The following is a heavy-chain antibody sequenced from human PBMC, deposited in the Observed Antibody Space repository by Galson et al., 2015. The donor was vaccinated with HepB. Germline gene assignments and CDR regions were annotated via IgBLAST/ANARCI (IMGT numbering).Heavy chain of an antibody. Sequence: SLRLSCAASGFTFSSYGMHWVRQAPGKGLEWVAVISYDGSNKYYADSVKGRFTISRDNSKNTLYLQMNSLRAEDTAVYYCAKLCFPDPPPLVAAPRKDYYYYYGMDVWGQGTTVTVSS. CDR3: AKLCFPDPPPLVAAPRKDYYYYYGMDV. CDR2: ISYDGSNK. D-gene: IGHD6-6*01. V-gene: IGHV3-30*18. J-gene: IGHJ6*02. CDR1: GFTFSSYG.